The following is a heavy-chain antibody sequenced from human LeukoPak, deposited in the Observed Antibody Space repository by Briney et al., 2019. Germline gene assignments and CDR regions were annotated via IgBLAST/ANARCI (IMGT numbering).Heavy chain of an antibody. V-gene: IGHV3-7*01. J-gene: IGHJ4*02. Sequence: PGGSLRLSCEASGFPFSHFWMSWVRQAPGKGLEWVANIKKDGSEKYYVDSVKGRFTISRDDAKNSQSLQMNNLRAEDTAVYYCARVAPDSNFDSNGFYPFDYWGQGVLVTVSP. CDR3: ARVAPDSNFDSNGFYPFDY. D-gene: IGHD3-22*01. CDR2: IKKDGSEK. CDR1: GFPFSHFW.